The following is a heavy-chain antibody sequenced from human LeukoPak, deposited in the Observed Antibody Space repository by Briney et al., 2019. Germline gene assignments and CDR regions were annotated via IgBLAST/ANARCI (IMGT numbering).Heavy chain of an antibody. J-gene: IGHJ3*02. D-gene: IGHD2-2*01. CDR1: GFTFSSYD. CDR2: ISTAGDP. V-gene: IGHV3-13*05. CDR3: AGQARPGSAEGAFDI. Sequence: PGGSLRLSCAASGFTFSSYDMHWVRQDKAKGLEWVSAISTAGDPYYLGSVKGRFTISRENAKNSFYLQMNSLRAGDTAVYYCAGQARPGSAEGAFDIWGQGTMVTVSS.